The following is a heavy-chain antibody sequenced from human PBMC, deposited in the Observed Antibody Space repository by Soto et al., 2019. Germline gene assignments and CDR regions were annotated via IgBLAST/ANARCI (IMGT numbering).Heavy chain of an antibody. CDR2: MNPNNGNT. J-gene: IGHJ6*04. D-gene: IGHD3-3*01. CDR3: ARAESLYYDFWSGYSDV. V-gene: IGHV1-8*02. CDR1: GYTFTSYG. Sequence: ASVKVSCKASGYTFTSYGISWVRQAPGQGLEWMGWMNPNNGNTDYAQKFQGRVTMTTNTSISTAYMELSSLRSEDTAVYYCARAESLYYDFWSGYSDVWGKGTTVTVSS.